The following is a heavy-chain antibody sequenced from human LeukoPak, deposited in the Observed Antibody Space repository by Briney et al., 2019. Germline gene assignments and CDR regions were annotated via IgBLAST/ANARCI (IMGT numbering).Heavy chain of an antibody. Sequence: GGSLRLSCAASGFTFSSYEMNWVRQAPGKGLEWVSCIGGSGSTIYYADSVKGRFTISRDNAKNSLYLQMNRLRGEDTAVYYCARDYLVGGTDAFDIWGQGTMVTVSS. V-gene: IGHV3-48*03. CDR1: GFTFSSYE. CDR3: ARDYLVGGTDAFDI. CDR2: IGGSGSTI. J-gene: IGHJ3*02. D-gene: IGHD1-1*01.